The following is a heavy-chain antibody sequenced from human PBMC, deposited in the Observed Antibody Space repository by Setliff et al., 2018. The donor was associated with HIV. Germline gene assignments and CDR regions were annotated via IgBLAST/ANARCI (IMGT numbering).Heavy chain of an antibody. J-gene: IGHJ4*02. CDR2: ISNSSGHT. CDR1: GFTFNSHE. V-gene: IGHV3-48*03. D-gene: IGHD1-26*01. Sequence: PGGSLRLSCAASGFTFNSHEMNWVRLAPGKGLEWASYISNSSGHTVYADSVKGRFTISRDNTKKSLYLEMNSLRAEDTAVYYCARDRGGNSGGFYDPPLDVWGLGTLVTVSS. CDR3: ARDRGGNSGGFYDPPLDV.